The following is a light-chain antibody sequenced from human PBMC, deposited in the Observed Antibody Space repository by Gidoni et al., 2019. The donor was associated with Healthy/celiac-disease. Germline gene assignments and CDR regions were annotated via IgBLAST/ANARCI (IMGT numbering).Light chain of an antibody. J-gene: IGKJ1*01. CDR3: MQALQTPT. CDR2: LGS. V-gene: IGKV2-28*01. CDR1: QSLLHSNGYNY. Sequence: DIVMTHSPLSLPVTPGEPASISCRSSQSLLHSNGYNYLDWYLQKPGQSPPLLIYLGSNRASGVPDRFSGRGSGTDFTLKISRVEAEDVGVYYCMQALQTPTFGQGTKVEIK.